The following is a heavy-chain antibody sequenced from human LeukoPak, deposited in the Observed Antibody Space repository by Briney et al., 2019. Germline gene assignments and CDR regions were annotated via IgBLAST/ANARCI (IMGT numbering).Heavy chain of an antibody. CDR1: GYSFTGYY. CDR3: ASWAGGHADVAVFDY. CDR2: VNLNSGGT. V-gene: IGHV1-2*02. D-gene: IGHD2-21*01. Sequence: GASVKVSCKASGYSFTGYYMHWMRRAPGQGLEWMGWVNLNSGGTNYAQKFQGRVAMTRDTSISTAYMELSRLRSDDMAVYYCASWAGGHADVAVFDYWGQGTLVTVSS. J-gene: IGHJ4*02.